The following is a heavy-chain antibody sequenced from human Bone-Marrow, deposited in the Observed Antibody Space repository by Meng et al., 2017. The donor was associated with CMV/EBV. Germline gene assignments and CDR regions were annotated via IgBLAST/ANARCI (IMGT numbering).Heavy chain of an antibody. D-gene: IGHD2-15*01. Sequence: VYGGSFSDYYWRWIRQHPGKGLEGIGEIDHSGSTNYSPSLKSRVTISVDTSKNQFSLKLSSVTAADTAVYYCAVSYIVVVVVAYDYWGQGTLVTVSS. CDR1: GGSFSDYY. V-gene: IGHV4-34*01. CDR2: IDHSGST. CDR3: AVSYIVVVVVAYDY. J-gene: IGHJ4*02.